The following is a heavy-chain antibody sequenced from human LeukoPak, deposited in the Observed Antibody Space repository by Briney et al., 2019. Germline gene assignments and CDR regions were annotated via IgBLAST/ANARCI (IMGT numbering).Heavy chain of an antibody. J-gene: IGHJ4*02. Sequence: SDTLSLTCAVSGYSISSSNWWGWIRQPPGKGLEWIGYIYYSGSTYYNPSLKSRVTISVDTSKNQFSLKLSSVTAADTAVYYCARSTQWLVPLSIWGQGTLVTVSS. D-gene: IGHD6-19*01. CDR2: IYYSGST. CDR3: ARSTQWLVPLSI. V-gene: IGHV4-28*01. CDR1: GYSISSSNW.